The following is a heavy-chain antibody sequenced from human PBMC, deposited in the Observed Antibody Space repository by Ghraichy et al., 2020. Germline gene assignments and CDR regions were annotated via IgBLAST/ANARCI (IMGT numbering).Heavy chain of an antibody. CDR3: ARGYRSADSDR. CDR1: GFTFSNYA. D-gene: IGHD5-12*01. J-gene: IGHJ5*02. Sequence: LNISCAATGFTFSNYAMTWVRLAPGRGPEWISTLSPSGDTTHYADSVKGRFTISRDNSKNTVYLQMNSLRPEDTAIYYCARGYRSADSDRWGQGTLVTVSS. V-gene: IGHV3-23*01. CDR2: LSPSGDTT.